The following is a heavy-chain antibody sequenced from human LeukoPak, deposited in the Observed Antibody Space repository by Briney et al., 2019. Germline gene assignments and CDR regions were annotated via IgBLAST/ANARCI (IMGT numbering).Heavy chain of an antibody. CDR1: GFTFSSYW. D-gene: IGHD4-23*01. CDR2: IKQDGSEK. Sequence: GGSLRLSCAASGFTFSSYWMSWVRQAPGKGLEWVANIKQDGSEKYYVDSVKGRFTISRDNAKNSLYLQMNSLRAEDTAVYYCARDLTNSRRPYYYYMDVWGKGTTVTVSS. CDR3: ARDLTNSRRPYYYYMDV. J-gene: IGHJ6*03. V-gene: IGHV3-7*01.